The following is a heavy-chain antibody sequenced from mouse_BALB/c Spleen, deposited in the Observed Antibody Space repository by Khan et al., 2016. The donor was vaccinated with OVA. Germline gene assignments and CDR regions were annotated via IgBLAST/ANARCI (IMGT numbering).Heavy chain of an antibody. CDR3: ARTASIKY. D-gene: IGHD1-2*01. CDR1: GYSITSGYG. CDR2: ISYSGST. V-gene: IGHV3-2*02. Sequence: EVQLQESGPGLVKPSQSLSLTCTVTGYSITSGYGWNWIRQFPGNKLEWMGYISYSGSTNYNPSLKRRISISRDTSKNQFFLQLNSVTTEDTATYYCARTASIKYWGQGTTLTVSS. J-gene: IGHJ2*01.